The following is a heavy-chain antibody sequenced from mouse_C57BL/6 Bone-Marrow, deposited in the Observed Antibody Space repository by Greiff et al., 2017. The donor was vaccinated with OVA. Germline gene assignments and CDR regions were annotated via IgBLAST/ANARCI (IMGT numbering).Heavy chain of an antibody. CDR2: ILPGSGSI. CDR1: GYTFTGYW. CDR3: ARSQLLRYLGWFAY. Sequence: QVQLQQSGAELMKPGASVKLSCKATGYTFTGYWIEWVKQRPGHGLEWIGEILPGSGSINYNEKFKGKATFTADTSSNTAYMQLSSLTTEDSAIYYCARSQLLRYLGWFAYWGQGTLVTVSA. J-gene: IGHJ3*01. D-gene: IGHD1-1*01. V-gene: IGHV1-9*01.